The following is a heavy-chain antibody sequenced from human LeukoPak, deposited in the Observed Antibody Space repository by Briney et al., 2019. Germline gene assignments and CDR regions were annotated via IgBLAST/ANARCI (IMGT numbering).Heavy chain of an antibody. D-gene: IGHD2-2*01. CDR3: ARVDGYCSSTSCYVGFDY. CDR1: GGSISNYY. V-gene: IGHV4-59*01. CDR2: IYYSGST. Sequence: SETLSLTCTVSGGSISNYYWSWIRQPPGKGLEWIGHIYYSGSTNYNPSLKSRVTISVDTSKNQFSLKLSSVTAADTAVYYCARVDGYCSSTSCYVGFDYWGQGTLVTVSS. J-gene: IGHJ4*02.